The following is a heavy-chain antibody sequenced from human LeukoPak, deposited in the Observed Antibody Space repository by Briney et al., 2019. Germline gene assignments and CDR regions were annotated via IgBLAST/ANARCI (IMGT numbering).Heavy chain of an antibody. V-gene: IGHV3-11*06. CDR2: ISTSGRYA. D-gene: IGHD3-22*01. CDR1: GFTFSDYY. CDR3: ARVASITMICDF. Sequence: GGSLRLSCAASGFTFSDYYMSWIRQAPGKGLEWVSYISTSGRYANYTDSVKGRFTISRDNAKNLLFLQMNSLRAEDTAVYYCARVASITMICDFWGQGTLVTVSS. J-gene: IGHJ4*02.